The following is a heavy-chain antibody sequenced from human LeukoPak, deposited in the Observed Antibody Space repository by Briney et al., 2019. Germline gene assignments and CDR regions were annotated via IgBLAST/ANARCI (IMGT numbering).Heavy chain of an antibody. CDR3: ARERPKLLWFGELFEAFDI. CDR2: INHSGSP. J-gene: IGHJ3*02. CDR1: GGSFSGYY. Sequence: PSETLSLTCAVYGGSFSGYYWSWIRQPPGKGLEWIGEINHSGSPNYNPSLKSRVTISVRTSKNEFSLRLSSVTAADTAVYYCARERPKLLWFGELFEAFDIWGQGTMVTVSS. V-gene: IGHV4-34*01. D-gene: IGHD3-10*01.